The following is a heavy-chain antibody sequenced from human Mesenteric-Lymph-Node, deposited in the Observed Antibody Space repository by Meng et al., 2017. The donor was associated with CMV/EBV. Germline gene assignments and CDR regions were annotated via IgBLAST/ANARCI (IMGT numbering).Heavy chain of an antibody. CDR2: INPNGGGT. Sequence: ASVPVSCKASGYTFIDYYIHWVRQAPGQGLEWMAWINPNGGGTNYAQKFHGRVTMTRDTSMTTTYMELNSLRYDDTAGYYCARVQVTASYYYYGMDVWGQGTTVTVSS. D-gene: IGHD2-21*02. J-gene: IGHJ6*02. CDR1: GYTFIDYY. V-gene: IGHV1-2*02. CDR3: ARVQVTASYYYYGMDV.